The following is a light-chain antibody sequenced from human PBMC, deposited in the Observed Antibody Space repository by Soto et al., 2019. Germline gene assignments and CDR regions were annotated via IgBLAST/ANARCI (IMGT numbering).Light chain of an antibody. Sequence: QSALTQPRSVSGSPGQSVTISCTGTSSDVGGYNYVSWYQQLPGKAPKLMIYDVTKRPSGVPDRFSGSKSGNTASLTISGLQAEDEADYYCCSYSSTNTPVLFGGGTKLTVL. CDR3: CSYSSTNTPVL. CDR2: DVT. CDR1: SSDVGGYNY. J-gene: IGLJ3*02. V-gene: IGLV2-11*01.